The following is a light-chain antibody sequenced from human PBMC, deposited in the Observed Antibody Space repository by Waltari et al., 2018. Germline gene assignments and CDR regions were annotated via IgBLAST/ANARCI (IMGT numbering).Light chain of an antibody. CDR2: DDG. CDR3: QVWDSGSDHDV. V-gene: IGLV3-21*02. CDR1: KIGSKN. Sequence: SYELTQPPSVSVAPGQTARITCDGAKIGSKNVHWYQHKPGQAPVLVVYDDGDQPSAVLVPGPVVYTHGPRTPRFRCRFSGSNSGNTAALTISRVDAGDEAGYYCQVWDSGSDHDVFGTVTKVTVL. J-gene: IGLJ1*01.